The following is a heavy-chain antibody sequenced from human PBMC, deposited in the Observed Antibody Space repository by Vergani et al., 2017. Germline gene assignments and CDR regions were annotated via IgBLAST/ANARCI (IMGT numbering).Heavy chain of an antibody. CDR2: INIKTGNP. D-gene: IGHD3-10*01. Sequence: QVRLVPSGSELKKPGASVKVSCKASGYFFTDYDMHWVRQAPGQGLEWMGWINIKTGNPSFGQGFRGRFVFSFDTSVTTAYMQISGLKPEDTAIYYCMRDRGNSYGSTLLDPRVQGTLVGVSS. CDR3: MRDRGNSYGSTLLDP. V-gene: IGHV7-4-1*02. CDR1: GYFFTDYD. J-gene: IGHJ5*02.